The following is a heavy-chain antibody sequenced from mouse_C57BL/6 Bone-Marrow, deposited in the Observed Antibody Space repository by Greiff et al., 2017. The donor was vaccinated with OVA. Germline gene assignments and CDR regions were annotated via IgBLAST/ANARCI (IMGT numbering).Heavy chain of an antibody. CDR3: TTITTVPRYWYFDV. J-gene: IGHJ1*03. CDR1: GFNIKDDY. Sequence: EVQLKESGAELVRPGASVKLSCTASGFNIKDDYMHWVKQRPEQGLEWIGWIDPENGDTEYASKFQGKATITADTSSNTAYLQLSSLTSEDTAVYYCTTITTVPRYWYFDVCGTGTSVTVSS. V-gene: IGHV14-4*01. CDR2: IDPENGDT. D-gene: IGHD1-1*01.